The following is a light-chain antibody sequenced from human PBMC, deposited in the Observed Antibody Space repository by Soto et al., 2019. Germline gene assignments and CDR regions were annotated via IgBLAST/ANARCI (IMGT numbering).Light chain of an antibody. CDR2: AAS. J-gene: IGKJ1*01. V-gene: IGKV1-8*01. CDR3: QQYYSYLHT. Sequence: AIRMTQSPSSFSASTGDRVTITCRASQGISSYLAWYQQKPGKAPKLLIYAASTSQSGVPSRFSGSGSGTDLTLTISCLQSEDFASYYCQQYYSYLHTFGQGTKVEIK. CDR1: QGISSY.